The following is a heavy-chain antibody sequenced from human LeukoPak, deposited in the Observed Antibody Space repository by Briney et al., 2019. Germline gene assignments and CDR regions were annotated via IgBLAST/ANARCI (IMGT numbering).Heavy chain of an antibody. Sequence: SETLSLTCAVYGGSFSGYYWSWIRQPPGKGLEWIGEINHSGSTNYNPSLKSRVTISVDTSKNQFSLKLGSVTAADTAVYYCARGIRDYWGQGTLVTVSS. V-gene: IGHV4-34*01. CDR1: GGSFSGYY. J-gene: IGHJ4*02. CDR2: INHSGST. CDR3: ARGIRDY.